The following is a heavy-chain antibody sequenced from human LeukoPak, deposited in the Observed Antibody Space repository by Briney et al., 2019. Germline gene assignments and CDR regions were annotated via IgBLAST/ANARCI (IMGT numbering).Heavy chain of an antibody. V-gene: IGHV4-39*01. Sequence: SETLSLTCTVSGGSVSSTSYYWGWIRQPPGKGLEWIANIYYRGTTYYNPSLKSRVTISVDTSKNQFSLKLSSVTAADTAVYYCARHSARGLDYWGQGTLVTVSS. CDR3: ARHSARGLDY. CDR1: GGSVSSTSYY. CDR2: IYYRGTT. D-gene: IGHD3-10*01. J-gene: IGHJ4*02.